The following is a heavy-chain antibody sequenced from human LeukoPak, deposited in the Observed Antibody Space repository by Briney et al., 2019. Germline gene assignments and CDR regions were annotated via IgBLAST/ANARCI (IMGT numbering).Heavy chain of an antibody. D-gene: IGHD2-8*01. Sequence: GGSLRLSCAASGFTFSNYWMNWVRQAPGKGLEWVANINQDGSEKYYVDSVKGRFTISRDNAKNSLYLQMNSLRAEVTAVYYCARGPLRTDVYWGQGTLVTVSS. V-gene: IGHV3-7*05. J-gene: IGHJ4*02. CDR1: GFTFSNYW. CDR3: ARGPLRTDVY. CDR2: INQDGSEK.